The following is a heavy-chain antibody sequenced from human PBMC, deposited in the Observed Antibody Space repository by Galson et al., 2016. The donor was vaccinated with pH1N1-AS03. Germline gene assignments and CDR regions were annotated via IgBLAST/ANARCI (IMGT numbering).Heavy chain of an antibody. V-gene: IGHV3-74*01. CDR3: AKYTIDWYEDY. Sequence: SLRLSCAASGISLSSSWMHWVRQAPGRGLVWVSGINGVGSSIKYADAVKGRFTISRDNAKNMLYLQMNSLRAEDTAVFYCAKYTIDWYEDYWGQGTLVTVSS. J-gene: IGHJ4*02. D-gene: IGHD6-19*01. CDR1: GISLSSSW. CDR2: INGVGSSI.